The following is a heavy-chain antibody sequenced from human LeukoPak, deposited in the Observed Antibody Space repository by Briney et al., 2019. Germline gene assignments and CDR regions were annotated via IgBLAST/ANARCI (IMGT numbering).Heavy chain of an antibody. V-gene: IGHV4-59*01. Sequence: PSETLSLTCTVSGDSISSYYWSWIRQPPGKGLGWIAYIYYSGSTNYNPSLKSRVTISIDTSKNQFSLKLNSVTAADTAVYYCARGLIRQSAFDIWGQGTMVTVSS. CDR3: ARGLIRQSAFDI. CDR1: GDSISSYY. J-gene: IGHJ3*02. CDR2: IYYSGST. D-gene: IGHD2-8*01.